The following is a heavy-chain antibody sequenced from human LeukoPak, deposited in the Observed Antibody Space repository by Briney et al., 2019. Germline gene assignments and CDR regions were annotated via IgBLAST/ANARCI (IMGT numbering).Heavy chain of an antibody. V-gene: IGHV3-9*01. CDR3: ARDSSSGWIYYFDY. J-gene: IGHJ4*02. CDR2: ISWNSRSI. D-gene: IGHD6-19*01. CDR1: GLTFDDYA. Sequence: GRSLRLSCAPSGLTFDDYATYSVRQAPGKGLELVSCISWNSRSIGHAACVKGRFTISRDYSKNTLYLQMNSLRAEDTAVYYCARDSSSGWIYYFDYWGQGTLVTVSS.